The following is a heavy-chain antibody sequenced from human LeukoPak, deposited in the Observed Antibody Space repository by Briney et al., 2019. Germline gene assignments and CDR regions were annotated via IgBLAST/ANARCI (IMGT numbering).Heavy chain of an antibody. V-gene: IGHV3-74*01. CDR3: ARHCSNGVCLDY. CDR2: INSDGSST. D-gene: IGHD2-8*01. CDR1: GFTFSSYW. J-gene: IGHJ4*02. Sequence: GGSLRLSCAASGFTFSSYWMHWVRQAPGKGLVWVSRINSDGSSTSYADSVKGRFTISRDNAKHSLYLQMNSLRAEDTAVYYCARHCSNGVCLDYWGQGTLVTVSS.